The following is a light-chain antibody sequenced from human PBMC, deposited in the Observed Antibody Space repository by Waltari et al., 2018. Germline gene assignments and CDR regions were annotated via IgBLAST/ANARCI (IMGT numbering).Light chain of an antibody. V-gene: IGKV3-11*01. Sequence: EIVLKQSPATLSLSPGERATLSCRASQSVRGYLAWYQQKPGQAPRLLIYDSSNRATGIPARFSGSGSGTDFTLTISSLEPEDFAVYYCQHRINWPFTFGPGTKVDIK. CDR2: DSS. CDR1: QSVRGY. J-gene: IGKJ3*01. CDR3: QHRINWPFT.